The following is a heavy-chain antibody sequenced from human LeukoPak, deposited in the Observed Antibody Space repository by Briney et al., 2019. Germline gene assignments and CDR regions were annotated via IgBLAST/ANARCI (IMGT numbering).Heavy chain of an antibody. CDR2: ISGSGEDT. CDR1: GFIFTNYA. CDR3: AKKENTLTTSLCDH. D-gene: IGHD4-17*01. V-gene: IGHV3-23*01. J-gene: IGHJ4*02. Sequence: GGSLRLSCAASGFIFTNYAMTWVRQAPGKGLEWVSVISGSGEDTYYADSVKGRFTISRDNSKNTLYLQMNSLRAGDTAVYYCAKKENTLTTSLCDHWGQGTLVTVSS.